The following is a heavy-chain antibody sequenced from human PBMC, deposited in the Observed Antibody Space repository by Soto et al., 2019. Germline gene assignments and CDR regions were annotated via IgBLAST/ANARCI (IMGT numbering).Heavy chain of an antibody. CDR1: GFPFSTYG. CDR2: IPTSGYT. CDR3: TKRGGSGFDPDDC. V-gene: IGHV3-23*01. J-gene: IGHJ4*02. Sequence: GGSLRLSCAASGFPFSTYGMGWVRQAPGKGLEWVSSIPTSGYTYYADSVKGRFTVSRDNSRNTLYLQMDSLRAEDTAMYYCTKRGGSGFDPDDCWGQGALVTVSS. D-gene: IGHD3-22*01.